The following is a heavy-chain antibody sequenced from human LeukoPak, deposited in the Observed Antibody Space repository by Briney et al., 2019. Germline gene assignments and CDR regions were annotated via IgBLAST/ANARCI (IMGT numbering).Heavy chain of an antibody. V-gene: IGHV3-23*05. CDR2: FKTKYHQV. Sequence: SGGSLRLSCVASGFTFSDYAMNWVRQAPGKGLEWVSTFKTKYHQVYYAESVRGRFTISTDNSRNTLYLHMSNLRAEDTAIYYCAKADGICTGGICYRHFDNWGQGTLVTVSS. J-gene: IGHJ4*02. CDR3: AKADGICTGGICYRHFDN. CDR1: GFTFSDYA. D-gene: IGHD2-8*02.